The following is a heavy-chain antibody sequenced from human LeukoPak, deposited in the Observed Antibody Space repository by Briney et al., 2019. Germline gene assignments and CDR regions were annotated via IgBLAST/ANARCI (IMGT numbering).Heavy chain of an antibody. V-gene: IGHV3-7*01. D-gene: IGHD5-24*01. Sequence: GGSLRLSCAASAFMFSSNWMSWVRLAPGKGLEWVANIKEDGTETYYVDSVKGRFTISRDNAKNTLYLQMNSLRAEDTAVYYCAKDKLDGYNYGFDYWGQGTLVTVSS. CDR2: IKEDGTET. CDR3: AKDKLDGYNYGFDY. J-gene: IGHJ4*02. CDR1: AFMFSSNW.